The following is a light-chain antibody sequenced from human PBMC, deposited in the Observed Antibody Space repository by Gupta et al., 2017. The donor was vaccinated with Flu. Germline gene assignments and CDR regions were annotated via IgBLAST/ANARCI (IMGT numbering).Light chain of an antibody. V-gene: IGKV3-20*01. Sequence: VALSCRASQSVSSSYLAWYQQKPGQAPRLLIYGASYRATAIPDRFSGSGYGTDFTLTISRLEPEDFAVYYCQQYSSSPFTFGEGTKVEIK. CDR2: GAS. CDR1: QSVSSSY. CDR3: QQYSSSPFT. J-gene: IGKJ4*01.